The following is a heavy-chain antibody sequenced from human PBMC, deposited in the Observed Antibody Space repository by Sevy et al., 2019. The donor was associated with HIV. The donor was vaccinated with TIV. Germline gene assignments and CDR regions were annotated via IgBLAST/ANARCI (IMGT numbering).Heavy chain of an antibody. D-gene: IGHD1-1*01. V-gene: IGHV4-39*01. CDR1: GDSFNSNYY. Sequence: SETLSLTCTVSGDSFNSNYYWDWIRQPPGKGLERIGSINYSGSTYYNPSLKSRVTMSVDTSKKQFSLNLSSVTAADTAVYYCARARATGVGNRGYFEYWGQGILVTVSS. J-gene: IGHJ4*02. CDR2: INYSGST. CDR3: ARARATGVGNRGYFEY.